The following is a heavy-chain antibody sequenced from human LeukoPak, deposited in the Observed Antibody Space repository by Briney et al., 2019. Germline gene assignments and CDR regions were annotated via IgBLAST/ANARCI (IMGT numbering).Heavy chain of an antibody. J-gene: IGHJ4*02. CDR3: ASDIVVVPGRGYFDY. CDR2: INPNSGCT. CDR1: GYTFTGYY. V-gene: IGHV1-2*02. Sequence: ASVKVSCKASGYTFTGYYMHWVRQAPGQGLEWMGWINPNSGCTNYAQKFQGRVSMTRDTSIRTAYMELSRLRSDDTAVNYCASDIVVVPGRGYFDYWGQGTLVTVSS. D-gene: IGHD2-2*01.